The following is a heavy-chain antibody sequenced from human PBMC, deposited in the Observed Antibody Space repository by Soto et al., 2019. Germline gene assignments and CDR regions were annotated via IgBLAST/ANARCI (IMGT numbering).Heavy chain of an antibody. CDR1: GFSLRDHA. Sequence: LQSGGGVVQPGESLRLSCAASGFSLRDHALSWVRQAPGGGLEWVSGISGSEDRTNYADLVRGRFIISKDRAKNTLSLDMGGLRVDDTTVYFCGRTYTGGWGQGTLVTVSS. V-gene: IGHV3-23*01. J-gene: IGHJ4*02. D-gene: IGHD3-10*01. CDR2: ISGSEDRT. CDR3: GRTYTGG.